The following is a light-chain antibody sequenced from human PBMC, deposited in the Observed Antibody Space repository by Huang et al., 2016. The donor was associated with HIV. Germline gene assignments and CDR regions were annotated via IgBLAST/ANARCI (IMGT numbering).Light chain of an antibody. CDR2: GAS. Sequence: EIVMTQSPGTLSVSPGERAILSCRTSQSVSNNLAWYQQKPGQAPRLLIYGASTRATGVPVWFSGSGSGTEFTLTITSLESEDLALYYCQQYDDWSRTFGQGTRVEI. CDR1: QSVSNN. CDR3: QQYDDWSRT. V-gene: IGKV3-15*01. J-gene: IGKJ1*01.